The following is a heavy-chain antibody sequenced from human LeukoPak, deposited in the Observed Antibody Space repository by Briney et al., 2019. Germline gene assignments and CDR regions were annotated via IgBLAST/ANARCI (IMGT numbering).Heavy chain of an antibody. V-gene: IGHV3-23*01. CDR1: GFTFSSYA. J-gene: IGHJ4*02. Sequence: GGSLRPPCAASGFTFSSYAMSWVRQAPGKGLEWVSAISGSGGSTYYADSVKGRFTISRDNSKNTLYLQMNSLRAEDTAVYYCAKHIVVVVAAYDYWGRGTLVTVSS. D-gene: IGHD2-15*01. CDR2: ISGSGGST. CDR3: AKHIVVVVAAYDY.